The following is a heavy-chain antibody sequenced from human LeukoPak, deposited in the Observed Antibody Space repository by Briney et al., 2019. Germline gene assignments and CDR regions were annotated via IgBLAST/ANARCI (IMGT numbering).Heavy chain of an antibody. CDR2: ISSVGGNK. V-gene: IGHV3-30*04. D-gene: IGHD6-19*01. CDR1: GFPFNNYA. J-gene: IGHJ4*02. CDR3: ARGGGVAGLGVDY. Sequence: GSLRPSFAASGFPFNNYAIHWVRPAPGKGLEWGAVISSVGGNKYYADSVKGRFTISRYNSKTTLSLQMNSLRVAQTAIYYGARGGGVAGLGVDYWGQGTLVTVSS.